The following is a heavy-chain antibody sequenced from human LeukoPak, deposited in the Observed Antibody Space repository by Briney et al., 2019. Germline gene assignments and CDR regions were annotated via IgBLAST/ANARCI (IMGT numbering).Heavy chain of an antibody. CDR1: GFTFSSYE. J-gene: IGHJ4*02. Sequence: PGGSLRLSCAASGFTFSSYEMNWVRQAPGKGLEWVSYISSSGSTIYYADSVKGRFTISRDNAKNSLYLQMNSLRAEDMALYYCAKDHQAMITFGGVIGAIDYWGQGTLVTVSS. CDR3: AKDHQAMITFGGVIGAIDY. CDR2: ISSSGSTI. D-gene: IGHD3-16*02. V-gene: IGHV3-48*03.